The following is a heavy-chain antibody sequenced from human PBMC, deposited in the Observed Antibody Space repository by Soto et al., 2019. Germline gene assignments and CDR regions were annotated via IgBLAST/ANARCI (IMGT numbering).Heavy chain of an antibody. V-gene: IGHV1-69*01. D-gene: IGHD2-2*01. CDR1: GGTFGSYA. CDR3: ARSQGSSTSLEIYYYYYYGMDV. CDR2: IIPIPGTA. J-gene: IGHJ6*02. Sequence: QVQLVQSGAEGKKPGSSVKVSCNASGGTFGSYAISWVRQAPGQGLEWMGGIIPIPGTANYAQKFQGRVTIAADESTSTAYMELSSLRSEDTAVYYCARSQGSSTSLEIYYYYYYGMDVWGQGTTVTVSS.